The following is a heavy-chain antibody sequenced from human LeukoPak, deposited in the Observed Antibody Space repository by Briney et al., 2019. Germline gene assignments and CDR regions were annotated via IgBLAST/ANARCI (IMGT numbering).Heavy chain of an antibody. J-gene: IGHJ4*02. CDR1: GFTFSIYE. V-gene: IGHV3-48*03. CDR3: ASQRGGWEAWLSTTPY. Sequence: PGGSLCLSCAASGFTFSIYEMNWVRQAPGKGLEWISYISTSGTSTNYADSVKGRFTISRDNAKNSLYLEMNSLRAEDTAVYYCASQRGGWEAWLSTTPYWGQGTLVTVSS. CDR2: ISTSGTST. D-gene: IGHD3-22*01.